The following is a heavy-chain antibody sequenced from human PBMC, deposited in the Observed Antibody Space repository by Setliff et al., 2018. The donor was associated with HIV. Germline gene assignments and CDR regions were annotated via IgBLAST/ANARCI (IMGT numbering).Heavy chain of an antibody. J-gene: IGHJ6*03. CDR2: ITHSGST. Sequence: PSETLSLTCAAYGGPFTNHGWNWIRQSPGKGLEWIGEITHSGSTNYNPSLRGRVTITLGTSKNHFSLNLRPVTAADTATYYCVRGVPSPFYIHYCYFDVWAKGTPVTVSS. CDR1: GGPFTNHG. D-gene: IGHD3-3*01. V-gene: IGHV4-34*01. CDR3: VRGVPSPFYIHYCYFDV.